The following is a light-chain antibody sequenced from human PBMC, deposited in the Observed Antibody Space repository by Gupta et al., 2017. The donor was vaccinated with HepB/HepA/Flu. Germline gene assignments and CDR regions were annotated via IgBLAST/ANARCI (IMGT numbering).Light chain of an antibody. Sequence: QSVLTQPPSASGPPGQRVTLSWSGSSSNIGSIPVNWFQQRPGTAPKLLIYSNSPRPSGVPVRFSSSETGTSLSLAIGGLQSEDEADYYWGAWSGNLNGPVFGGGTKLTVL. CDR1: SSNIGSIP. J-gene: IGLJ3*02. CDR3: GAWSGNLNGPV. CDR2: SNS. V-gene: IGLV1-44*01.